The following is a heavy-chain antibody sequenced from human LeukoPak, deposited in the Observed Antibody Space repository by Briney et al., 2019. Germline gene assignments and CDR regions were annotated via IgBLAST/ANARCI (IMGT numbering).Heavy chain of an antibody. V-gene: IGHV4-59*01. CDR2: IYYSGST. CDR1: GGPISSYY. Sequence: PSETLSLTCTVSGGPISSYYWSWIRQPPGKGLEWIGYIYYSGSTNYNPSLKSRVTISVDTSKNQFSLKLSSVTAADTAVYYCANLRDYWGQGTLVTVSS. CDR3: ANLRDY. J-gene: IGHJ4*02.